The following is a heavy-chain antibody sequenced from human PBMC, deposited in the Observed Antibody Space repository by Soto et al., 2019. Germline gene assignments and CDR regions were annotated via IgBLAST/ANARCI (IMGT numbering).Heavy chain of an antibody. CDR1: GFTFTYFS. Sequence: GGCLILSCATSGFTFTYFSISWVRQAPGRGLEWLGFIRSKEYGGTTEYAASVKGRFAISRDDSTGIAYLQMNSLKNEDTAVYYCTREIPYFDSWGQGTLAPVYS. V-gene: IGHV3-49*02. J-gene: IGHJ4*02. CDR3: TREIPYFDS. CDR2: IRSKEYGGTT.